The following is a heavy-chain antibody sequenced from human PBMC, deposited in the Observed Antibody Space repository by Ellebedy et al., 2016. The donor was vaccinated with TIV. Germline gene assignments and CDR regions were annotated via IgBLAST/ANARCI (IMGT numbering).Heavy chain of an antibody. CDR2: INPDGSAE. CDR1: GFIISGDW. Sequence: PGGSLRLSCAASGFIISGDWMSWVRQAPGKGLEWVAHINPDGSAEYYVDSVKGRFTISRDNAKRSLFLQMNSLRAEDTAVYYCSFKGVETRVYWGQGTLVTVSS. CDR3: SFKGVETRVY. V-gene: IGHV3-7*03. J-gene: IGHJ4*02. D-gene: IGHD4-23*01.